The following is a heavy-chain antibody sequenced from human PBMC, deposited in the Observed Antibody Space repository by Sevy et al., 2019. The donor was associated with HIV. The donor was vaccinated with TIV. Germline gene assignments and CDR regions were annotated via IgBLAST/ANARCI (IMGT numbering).Heavy chain of an antibody. CDR3: ARDGGGGTTNSGMDV. V-gene: IGHV1-2*06. J-gene: IGHJ6*02. CDR1: GYTFTGDY. Sequence: ASVKVSCKASGYTFTGDYLHWERQAPGQGLEWMGRVYPNSGGTNYARKFQGRVTMTRDTSISTAYMELSRLRFDDTAVYYCARDGGGGTTNSGMDVWGQGTTVTVSS. CDR2: VYPNSGGT. D-gene: IGHD2-15*01.